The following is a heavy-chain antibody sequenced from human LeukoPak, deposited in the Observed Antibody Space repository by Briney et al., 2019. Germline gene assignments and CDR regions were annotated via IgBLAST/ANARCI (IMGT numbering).Heavy chain of an antibody. CDR2: ISSGGHDI. J-gene: IGHJ6*02. D-gene: IGHD4-17*01. CDR3: ARHGDGFYYGMDV. CDR1: ELTFSRYS. V-gene: IGHV3-21*01. Sequence: PGGSLRLSCAASELTFSRYSMNWFRQAPGEGLEWVSSISSGGHDIYYADSVKGRFTISRDNAKSSLYLQMNSPRVEDTAVYYCARHGDGFYYGMDVWGQGTTVTVSS.